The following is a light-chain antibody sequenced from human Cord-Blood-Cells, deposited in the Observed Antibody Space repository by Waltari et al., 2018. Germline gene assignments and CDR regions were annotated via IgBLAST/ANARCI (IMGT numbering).Light chain of an antibody. Sequence: QSSRTQTPSVSWSPGPSITTSCTGPSSDVGGSKYLSWYQQHTGKAPKLLIYDVSNRPAGVSNRFSGSKSGNTASLTISGLQAEDEADYYCSSYTSSSTLVFGGGTKLTVL. J-gene: IGLJ2*01. V-gene: IGLV2-14*01. CDR3: SSYTSSSTLV. CDR2: DVS. CDR1: SSDVGGSKY.